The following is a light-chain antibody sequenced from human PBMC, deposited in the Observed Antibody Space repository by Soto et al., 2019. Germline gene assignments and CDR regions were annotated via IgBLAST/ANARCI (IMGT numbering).Light chain of an antibody. CDR1: QSVSSSY. Sequence: EIVLTQSPGTLSLSPGERVTLSCRASQSVSSSYLAWYQQKPGRAPRLLIDGASSRATGIPDMFSGSGSGTDFTLTISRLEHEDLAVYYWQQYGSLVTFGQGTKVEIK. CDR3: QQYGSLVT. V-gene: IGKV3-20*01. J-gene: IGKJ1*01. CDR2: GAS.